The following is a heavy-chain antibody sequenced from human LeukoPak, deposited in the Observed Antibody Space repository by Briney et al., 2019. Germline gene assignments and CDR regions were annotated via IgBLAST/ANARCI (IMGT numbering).Heavy chain of an antibody. CDR3: ARFGPGDYYDSSGYYSPLFDY. J-gene: IGHJ4*02. CDR1: GFTFSSYE. CDR2: ISTRGSTE. D-gene: IGHD3-22*01. V-gene: IGHV3-48*03. Sequence: GGSLRLSCAASGFTFSSYEMNWVRQAPGKGLEWVSYISTRGSTEYYADSVKGRFTISRDNAKNSLYLQMNSLRAEDTAVYYCARFGPGDYYDSSGYYSPLFDYWGQGTLVTVSS.